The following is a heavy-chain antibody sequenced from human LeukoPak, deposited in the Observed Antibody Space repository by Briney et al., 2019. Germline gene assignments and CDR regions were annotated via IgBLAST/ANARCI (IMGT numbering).Heavy chain of an antibody. V-gene: IGHV3-7*01. CDR2: IKQDGSEK. CDR3: GRDRREIKLWPREYYYYYMDV. J-gene: IGHJ6*03. Sequence: GGSLRLSCAASGFTFSSYWMSWVRQAPGKGLEWVANIKQDGSEKYYVDSVKGRFTISRDNAKNSLNLQMNSLRAEDTAVYYCGRDRREIKLWPREYYYYYMDVWGKGTTVTISS. CDR1: GFTFSSYW. D-gene: IGHD5-18*01.